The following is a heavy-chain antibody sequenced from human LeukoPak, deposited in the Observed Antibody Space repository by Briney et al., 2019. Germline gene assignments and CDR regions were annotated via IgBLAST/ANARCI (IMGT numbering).Heavy chain of an antibody. CDR2: ISGSGSDM. D-gene: IGHD3-10*02. CDR1: GFGFSDSY. V-gene: IGHV3-11*04. J-gene: IGHJ6*04. CDR3: AELGTTMIGGV. Sequence: GGSLRLSCVVSGFGFSDSYMTWIRQTPGKGLEWLAYISGSGSDMYYADSVKGRFTISRDNAKNSLYLQMNSLRAEDTAVYYCAELGTTMIGGVWGKGTTVTISS.